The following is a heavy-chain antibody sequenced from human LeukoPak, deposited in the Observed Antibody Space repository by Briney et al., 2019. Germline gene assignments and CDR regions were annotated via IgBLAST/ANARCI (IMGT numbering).Heavy chain of an antibody. CDR3: AREAVVTPGNDY. CDR2: ISSSGSTI. D-gene: IGHD4-23*01. Sequence: SGGSLRLSCAASGFTFSDYYMSWIRQAPGKGLEWVSYISSSGSTIYYADSVKGRFTISRDNAENSLYLQMNSLRAEDTAVYYCAREAVVTPGNDYWGQGTLVTVSA. CDR1: GFTFSDYY. V-gene: IGHV3-11*01. J-gene: IGHJ4*02.